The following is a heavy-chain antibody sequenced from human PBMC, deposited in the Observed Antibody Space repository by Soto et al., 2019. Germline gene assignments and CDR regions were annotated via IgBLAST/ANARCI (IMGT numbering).Heavy chain of an antibody. Sequence: PSETLSLTCAVYGGSFSGYYWSWIRQPPGKGLEWIGEINHSGSTNYNPSLKSRVTISVDTSKNQFSLKLSSVTAADTAVYYCARAGPYDFWSGYYTGFDYWGQGTQVTVSS. J-gene: IGHJ4*02. CDR2: INHSGST. V-gene: IGHV4-34*01. D-gene: IGHD3-3*01. CDR1: GGSFSGYY. CDR3: ARAGPYDFWSGYYTGFDY.